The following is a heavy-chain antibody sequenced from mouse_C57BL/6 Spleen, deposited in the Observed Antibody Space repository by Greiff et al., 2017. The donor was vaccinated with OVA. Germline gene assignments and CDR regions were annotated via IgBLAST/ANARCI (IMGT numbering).Heavy chain of an antibody. J-gene: IGHJ2*01. D-gene: IGHD2-5*01. CDR1: GYTFTSYW. CDR2: IYPSDSET. CDR3: VYSNYESGFDY. Sequence: VQLQQPGAELVRPGSSVKLSCKASGYTFTSYWMDWVKQRPGQGLEWIGNIYPSDSETHYNQKFKDKATLTVDKSSSTAYMQLSSLTSEDSAVYYCVYSNYESGFDYWGQGTTLTVSS. V-gene: IGHV1-61*01.